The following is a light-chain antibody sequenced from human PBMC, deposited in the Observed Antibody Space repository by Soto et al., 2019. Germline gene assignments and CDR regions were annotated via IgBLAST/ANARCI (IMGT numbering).Light chain of an antibody. Sequence: EIVMTQSPATLSVSPGERATLSCRASQSVSSNLAWYQQEPGQAPRLLIYGASTRATGIPARFSGSGSGTEFTLTISSLQSEDFAVYYCQQYNNWPPWTFGQGTKWIS. J-gene: IGKJ1*01. CDR1: QSVSSN. CDR3: QQYNNWPPWT. V-gene: IGKV3-15*01. CDR2: GAS.